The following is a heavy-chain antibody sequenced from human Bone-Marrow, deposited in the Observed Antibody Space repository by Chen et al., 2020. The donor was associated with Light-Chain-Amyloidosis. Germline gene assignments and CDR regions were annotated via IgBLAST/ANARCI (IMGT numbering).Heavy chain of an antibody. CDR3: SAIVGAYDTFDF. V-gene: IGHV3-15*01. CDR1: GFSFKTAW. CDR2: NKSKVHGGTT. Sequence: EVQLVESGGGLVESGGSLRLSCAASGFSFKTAWMSWVRQAPGKGLEWVDSNKSKVHGGTTDYAAPVKGRFSISRDDSRNTLYLQINSLKDEDAATYFCSAIVGAYDTFDFWGQGTTVTVSS. D-gene: IGHD1-26*01. J-gene: IGHJ3*01.